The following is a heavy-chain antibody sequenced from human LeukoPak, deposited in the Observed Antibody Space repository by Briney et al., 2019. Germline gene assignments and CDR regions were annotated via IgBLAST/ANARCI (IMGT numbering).Heavy chain of an antibody. CDR3: ARLKGYCSSTSCYYYYYMDV. Sequence: SETLSLTCAVYGGSFSGYYWSWIRQPPGKGLEWIXEINHSGSTNYNPSLKSRVTISVDTSKNQFSLKLSSVTAADTAVYYCARLKGYCSSTSCYYYYYMDVWGKGTTATVSS. J-gene: IGHJ6*03. CDR1: GGSFSGYY. CDR2: INHSGST. D-gene: IGHD2-2*01. V-gene: IGHV4-34*01.